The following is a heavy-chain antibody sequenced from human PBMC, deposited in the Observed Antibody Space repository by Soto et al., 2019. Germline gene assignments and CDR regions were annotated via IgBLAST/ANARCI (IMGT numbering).Heavy chain of an antibody. CDR2: IYYSGST. D-gene: IGHD2-21*02. CDR3: ARDLWGYCGTDCYPLDV. V-gene: IGHV4-39*07. CDR1: GGYLSSSIYY. Sequence: SETLSLTCTVSGGYLSSSIYYWGWIRQPPGKGLEWIGSIYYSGSTVYNPSFKSRVTISVDTSKNQFSLKLNSVTAADTAVYYCARDLWGYCGTDCYPLDVWGQGTTVTVSS. J-gene: IGHJ6*02.